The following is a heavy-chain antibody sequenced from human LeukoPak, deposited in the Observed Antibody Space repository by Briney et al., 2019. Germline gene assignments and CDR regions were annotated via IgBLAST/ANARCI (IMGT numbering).Heavy chain of an antibody. CDR2: IYTSGST. J-gene: IGHJ4*02. CDR3: AREPPYSCGLGY. V-gene: IGHV4-61*02. D-gene: IGHD6-19*01. Sequence: SETLSLTCTVSGGSISSGSYYWSWIRQPAGKGLEWIGRIYTSGSTNYNPSLKSRVTISVDTSKNQFSLKLSSVTAADTAVYYCAREPPYSCGLGYWGQGTLVTVSS. CDR1: GGSISSGSYY.